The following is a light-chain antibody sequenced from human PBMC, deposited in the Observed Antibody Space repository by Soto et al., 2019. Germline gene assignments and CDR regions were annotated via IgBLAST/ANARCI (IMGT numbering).Light chain of an antibody. J-gene: IGLJ1*01. CDR2: ENN. Sequence: QSVLTQPPSVSGAPGQRVTISCTGSSSNIGAGYYVHWYQQLPGTAPKLLIYENNNRPSRVPDRFSGSKSGTSASLAITGLQAEDEADYYCQSYDSSLSAYVFGTGTKVTV. CDR1: SSNIGAGYY. CDR3: QSYDSSLSAYV. V-gene: IGLV1-40*01.